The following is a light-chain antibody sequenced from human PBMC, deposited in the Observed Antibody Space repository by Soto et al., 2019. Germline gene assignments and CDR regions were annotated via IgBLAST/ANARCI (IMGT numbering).Light chain of an antibody. CDR3: QQSYSTPIT. Sequence: DIQMTQSPSTLSASVGDRFTITCRASQSISSWLAWYQQKPGKAPKLLIYAASSLQSGVPSRFSGSGSGTDFTLTISSLQPEDFATFYCQQSYSTPITFGQGTRLEIK. CDR1: QSISSW. V-gene: IGKV1-39*01. CDR2: AAS. J-gene: IGKJ5*01.